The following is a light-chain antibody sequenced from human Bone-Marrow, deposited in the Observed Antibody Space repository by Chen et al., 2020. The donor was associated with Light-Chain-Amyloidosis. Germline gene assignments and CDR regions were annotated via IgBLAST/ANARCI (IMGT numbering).Light chain of an antibody. J-gene: IGLJ2*01. CDR1: DLPTKY. CDR3: QSADSSGTYEVI. CDR2: RDT. V-gene: IGLV3-25*03. Sequence: SYELTQPPSVSVSPGQTARITCSGDDLPTKYAYWYQQKPGQAPGLVIHRDTERPSGISERFSGYSSGRTATLTISGVQAEDEADYHCQSADSSGTYEVIFGGGTKLTVL.